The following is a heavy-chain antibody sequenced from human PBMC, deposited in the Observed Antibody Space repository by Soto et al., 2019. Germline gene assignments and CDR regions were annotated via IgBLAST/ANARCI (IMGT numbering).Heavy chain of an antibody. CDR1: GFTLRSFA. CDR2: ISRDGSNT. CDR3: ARDRGAYCSSTSCASNWFDP. D-gene: IGHD2-2*01. Sequence: GGSLRLSCAASGFTLRSFAMHWVRQAPGKGLECVAGISRDGSNTFYRDYLKGRFTISRDNAKNTLYLQMNSLRYEDTAVYYCARDRGAYCSSTSCASNWFDPWGQGTLVTVSS. J-gene: IGHJ5*02. V-gene: IGHV3-30-3*01.